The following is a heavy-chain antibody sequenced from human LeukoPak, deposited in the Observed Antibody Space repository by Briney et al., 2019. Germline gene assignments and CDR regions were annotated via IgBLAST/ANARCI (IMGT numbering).Heavy chain of an antibody. CDR2: ISWNSGSI. D-gene: IGHD2-2*01. J-gene: IGHJ6*02. Sequence: GRSLRLSCAASGFTFDDYAMHWVRQAPGKGLEWVSGISWNSGSIGYADSVKDRFTISRDNAKNSLYLQMNSLRAEDTALYYCAKDLGYCSSTSCDYYYGMDVWGQGTTVTVSS. CDR1: GFTFDDYA. CDR3: AKDLGYCSSTSCDYYYGMDV. V-gene: IGHV3-9*01.